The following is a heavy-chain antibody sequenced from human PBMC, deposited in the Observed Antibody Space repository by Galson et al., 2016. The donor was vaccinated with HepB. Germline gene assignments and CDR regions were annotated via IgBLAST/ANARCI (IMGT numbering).Heavy chain of an antibody. CDR3: ARDREYRLPWFDN. CDR1: SGSIGAFY. J-gene: IGHJ4*02. V-gene: IGHV4-59*01. D-gene: IGHD2-2*01. CDR2: VYYSGST. Sequence: TLSLTCTVSSGSIGAFYWSWIRQSPGKGLEWIGDVYYSGSTKYNPSLKSRVSISVDPSRNQFSLRLRSVTAADTAVYYCARDREYRLPWFDNWGPGTLVTVSS.